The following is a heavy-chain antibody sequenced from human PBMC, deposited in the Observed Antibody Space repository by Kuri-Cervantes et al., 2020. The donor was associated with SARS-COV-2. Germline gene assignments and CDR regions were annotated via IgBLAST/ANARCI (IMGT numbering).Heavy chain of an antibody. CDR3: ARQRFHYYDSSGYQGATDY. J-gene: IGHJ4*02. Sequence: GESLKISCKGSGYSFTSYWIGWVRQMPGKGLEWMGIICPGDSDTRYSPSFQGQVTISADKSISTAYLQWSSLKASDTAMYYCARQRFHYYDSSGYQGATDYWGQGTLVTVSS. CDR1: GYSFTSYW. D-gene: IGHD3-22*01. V-gene: IGHV5-51*01. CDR2: ICPGDSDT.